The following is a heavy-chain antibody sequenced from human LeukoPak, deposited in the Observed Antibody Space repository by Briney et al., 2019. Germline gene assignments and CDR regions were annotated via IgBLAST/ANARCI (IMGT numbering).Heavy chain of an antibody. CDR3: AKDGHGCNFH. J-gene: IGHJ4*02. D-gene: IGHD5-24*01. CDR2: ISDSGGST. Sequence: GGSLRLSCAASGFTFSSFVMSWVRQAPGKGLEWVSTISDSGGSTYYGDSVKGRFTISRDNSMNTLYLQMNSLRAEDTAIYYCAKDGHGCNFHWGQGTLVTVSS. V-gene: IGHV3-23*01. CDR1: GFTFSSFV.